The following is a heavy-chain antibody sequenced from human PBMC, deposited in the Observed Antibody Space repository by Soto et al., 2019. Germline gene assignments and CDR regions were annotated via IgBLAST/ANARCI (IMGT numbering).Heavy chain of an antibody. D-gene: IGHD1-26*01. Sequence: SEPLSLTCSVYGGSFSVYYWAWIRQPAGKGLEWIGRIYHSGSTNYNPSLKSRVTMSVDTSKNQFSLKLSSVTAADTAVYYCARVGSYYRRWYFDYWGQGNLVTVSS. CDR2: IYHSGST. J-gene: IGHJ4*02. CDR1: GGSFSVYY. V-gene: IGHV4-4*07. CDR3: ARVGSYYRRWYFDY.